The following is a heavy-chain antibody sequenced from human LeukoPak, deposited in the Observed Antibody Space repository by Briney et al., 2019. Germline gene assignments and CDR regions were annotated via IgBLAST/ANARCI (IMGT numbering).Heavy chain of an antibody. CDR2: HYYGATT. Sequence: SETLSLTCTVSGGSISSSAFYWGWLRQPPGKGLEWIGTHYYGATTSSNPSLKSRAPISVNISKYQFSLERRPVTAADTALYSCARAYSSCWTFHYWGQGTLVTVSS. J-gene: IGHJ4*02. V-gene: IGHV4-39*01. D-gene: IGHD6-19*01. CDR3: ARAYSSCWTFHY. CDR1: GGSISSSAFY.